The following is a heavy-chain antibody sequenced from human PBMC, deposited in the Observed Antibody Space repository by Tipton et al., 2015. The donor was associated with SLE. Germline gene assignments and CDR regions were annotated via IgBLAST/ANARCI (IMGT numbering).Heavy chain of an antibody. CDR2: IYHSGST. CDR3: ARDPSAGSGYYRGVDY. CDR1: GGSISSSGYY. D-gene: IGHD3-22*01. Sequence: TLSLTCTVSGGSISSSGYYWGWIRQPPGKGLEWIGSIYHSGSTYYNPSLKSRVTISVDTSKNQFSLKLSSVTAADTAVYYCARDPSAGSGYYRGVDYWGQGTLVTVSS. J-gene: IGHJ4*02. V-gene: IGHV4-39*07.